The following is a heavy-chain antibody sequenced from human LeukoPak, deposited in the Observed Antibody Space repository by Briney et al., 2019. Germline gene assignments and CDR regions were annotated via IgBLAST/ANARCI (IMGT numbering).Heavy chain of an antibody. J-gene: IGHJ3*02. CDR1: GNSFTSYW. CDR3: AAFGDRRVVTADAFDI. Sequence: GESLKISCKGSGNSFTSYWIGWVRQMPGKGLEWMGIIYPGDSDTRYSPSFQGQVTISADKSISTAYLQWSSLKASDTAMYYCAAFGDRRVVTADAFDIWGQGTMVTVSS. V-gene: IGHV5-51*01. CDR2: IYPGDSDT. D-gene: IGHD2-21*02.